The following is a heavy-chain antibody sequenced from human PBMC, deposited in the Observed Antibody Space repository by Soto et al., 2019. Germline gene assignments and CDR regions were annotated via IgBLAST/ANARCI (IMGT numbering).Heavy chain of an antibody. Sequence: PGGSLRLSCTASGFIVRNHEFNWVRQAPGKGLEWLSYINSDGTTYYAEAVKGRFTVSRDNAENSVHLQMSSLRAEDTAVYYCARDSGYGSVNSVNHYLDFWGHGTLVTVSS. CDR2: INSDGTT. J-gene: IGHJ4*01. D-gene: IGHD3-10*01. CDR3: ARDSGYGSVNSVNHYLDF. CDR1: GFIVRNHE. V-gene: IGHV3-48*03.